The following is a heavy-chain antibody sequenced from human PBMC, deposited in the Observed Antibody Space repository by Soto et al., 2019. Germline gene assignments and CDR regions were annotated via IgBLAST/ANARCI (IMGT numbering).Heavy chain of an antibody. Sequence: GGSLRLSCAASGFTFSSYAMSWVRQAPGKGLEWVSAISGSGGSTYYADSVKGRFTISRDNSKNTLYLQMNSLRAEDTAVYYCAMTIAAAGTFDYWGQGTLVTVSS. CDR3: AMTIAAAGTFDY. J-gene: IGHJ4*02. CDR1: GFTFSSYA. D-gene: IGHD6-13*01. CDR2: ISGSGGST. V-gene: IGHV3-23*01.